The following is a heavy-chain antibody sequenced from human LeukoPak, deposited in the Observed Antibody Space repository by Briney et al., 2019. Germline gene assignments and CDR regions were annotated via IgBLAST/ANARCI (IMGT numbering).Heavy chain of an antibody. Sequence: SQTLSLTCTVSGGSISSGSYYWSWIRQPAGKGLEWIGRIYTSGSTNYNPSLKSRVTISVDTSKNQFSLKLSSVTAADTAVYYCARRSYYDSSGPLDYWGQGTLVTVSS. V-gene: IGHV4-61*02. D-gene: IGHD3-22*01. CDR2: IYTSGST. J-gene: IGHJ4*02. CDR3: ARRSYYDSSGPLDY. CDR1: GGSISSGSYY.